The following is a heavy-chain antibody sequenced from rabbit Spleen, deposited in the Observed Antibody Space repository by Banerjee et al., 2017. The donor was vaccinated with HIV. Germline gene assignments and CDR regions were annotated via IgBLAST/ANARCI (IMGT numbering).Heavy chain of an antibody. V-gene: IGHV1S45*01. CDR2: IYTGSSGST. J-gene: IGHJ4*01. Sequence: QEQLVEYGGDLVQPEGSLTLTCKASGLDFSSYYYMCWVRQAPGKGLEWIGCIYTGSSGSTYYASWAKGRFTISKTSSTTVTLQMTSLTAADTATYFCARDADGTTSSNAYLDLWGPGTLVTVS. D-gene: IGHD5-1*01. CDR3: ARDADGTTSSNAYLDL. CDR1: GLDFSSYYY.